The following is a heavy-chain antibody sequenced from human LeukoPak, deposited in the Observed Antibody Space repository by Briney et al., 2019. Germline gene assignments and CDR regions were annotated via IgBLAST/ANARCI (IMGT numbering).Heavy chain of an antibody. CDR3: ARGPYDFWSGSWFDP. CDR1: GFTFSSYS. J-gene: IGHJ5*02. V-gene: IGHV3-21*01. D-gene: IGHD3-3*01. CDR2: ISSSSSYI. Sequence: GGSLRLSCAASGFTFSSYSMNWVRQAPGKGLEWVSSISSSSSYIYYADSVKGRFTISRDNAKNSLYLQMNSLRAEDTAVYYCARGPYDFWSGSWFDPWGQGTLVTVSS.